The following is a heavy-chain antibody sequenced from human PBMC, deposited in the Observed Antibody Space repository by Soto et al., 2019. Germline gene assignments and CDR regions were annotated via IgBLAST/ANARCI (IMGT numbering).Heavy chain of an antibody. Sequence: QVQPVESGGGVVQPGRSLRLSCAASGFTFSSYGMHWVRQAPGKGLEWVAVISYDGDNKYYADSVKGRFTISRDNSKNTLYLQMNSLRAEDTAVYYCAKDQWTLIYCGSTSCYTEFDYWGQGTLVTVSS. D-gene: IGHD2-2*02. CDR2: ISYDGDNK. J-gene: IGHJ4*02. CDR1: GFTFSSYG. CDR3: AKDQWTLIYCGSTSCYTEFDY. V-gene: IGHV3-30*18.